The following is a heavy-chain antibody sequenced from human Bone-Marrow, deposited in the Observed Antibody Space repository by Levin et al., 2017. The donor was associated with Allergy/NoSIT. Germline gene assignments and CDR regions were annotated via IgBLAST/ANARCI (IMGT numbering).Heavy chain of an antibody. CDR1: GFTVNGNF. D-gene: IGHD2-2*01. J-gene: IGHJ4*02. CDR3: ARDDLEYCGTTNCPIYS. Sequence: PGGSLRLSCAASGFTVNGNFMTWVRQAPGKGLEWVSLIYSGGNTYYAASVRGRFTISSANSKDTLYLQMNSLRVEDTAVYYCARDDLEYCGTTNCPIYSWGQGTLVTVSS. CDR2: IYSGGNT. V-gene: IGHV3-66*01.